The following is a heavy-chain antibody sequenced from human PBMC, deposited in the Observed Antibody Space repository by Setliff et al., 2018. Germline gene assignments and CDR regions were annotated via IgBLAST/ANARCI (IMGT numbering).Heavy chain of an antibody. CDR2: IYYSGST. V-gene: IGHV4-39*07. Sequence: SETLSLTCTVSGGSISSSSYYWGWIRQPPGKGLEWIGSIYYSGSTYYNPSLKSRVTISVDTSKNQFSLKLSSVTAADTAVYYCARGRGYSYVGITYYFDYWGQGTRVTVSS. J-gene: IGHJ4*02. CDR1: GGSISSSSYY. D-gene: IGHD5-18*01. CDR3: ARGRGYSYVGITYYFDY.